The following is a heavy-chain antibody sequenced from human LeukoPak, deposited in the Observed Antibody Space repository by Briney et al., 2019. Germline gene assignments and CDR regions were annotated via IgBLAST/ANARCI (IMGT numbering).Heavy chain of an antibody. CDR3: ARHEVGSGSSVDY. V-gene: IGHV4-59*08. Sequence: SETLSLTCTVSGGSISSYYWSWIRQPPGKGLEWIGYIYYSGSTNYNPCLKSRVTISVDTSKNQFSLKLSSVTAAVTAVYYCARHEVGSGSSVDYWGQGTLVTVSS. J-gene: IGHJ4*02. D-gene: IGHD1-26*01. CDR1: GGSISSYY. CDR2: IYYSGST.